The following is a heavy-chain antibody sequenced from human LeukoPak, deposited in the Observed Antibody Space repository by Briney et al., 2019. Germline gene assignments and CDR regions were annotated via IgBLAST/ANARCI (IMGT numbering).Heavy chain of an antibody. CDR3: ARERDDYNWNYGDRNWFDP. Sequence: SETLSPTCAVYGGSFSGYYWSWIRQPPGKGLEWIGEINHSGSTNYNPSLKSRVTLSVDTSKNQFSLKLSSVTAADTAVYYCARERDDYNWNYGDRNWFDPWGQGTLVTVSS. V-gene: IGHV4-34*01. D-gene: IGHD1-7*01. CDR1: GGSFSGYY. CDR2: INHSGST. J-gene: IGHJ5*02.